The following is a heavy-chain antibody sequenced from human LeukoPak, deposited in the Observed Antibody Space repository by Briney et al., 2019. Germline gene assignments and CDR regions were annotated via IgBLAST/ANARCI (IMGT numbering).Heavy chain of an antibody. CDR1: GGSISSSNYY. Sequence: SETLSLTCTVSGGSISSSNYYWGWIRQPPGKGLQWIGSIYYSGTTYYNPSLKSRITISIDTSKTEFSLKLSSVTAADTAVYYCARPDDYGDYFDYWGQGTLVTVSS. CDR2: IYYSGTT. J-gene: IGHJ4*02. CDR3: ARPDDYGDYFDY. D-gene: IGHD4-17*01. V-gene: IGHV4-39*01.